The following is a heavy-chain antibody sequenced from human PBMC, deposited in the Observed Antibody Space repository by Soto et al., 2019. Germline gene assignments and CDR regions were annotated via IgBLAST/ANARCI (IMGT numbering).Heavy chain of an antibody. CDR3: ARNIPIPDNWFDP. D-gene: IGHD2-2*02. J-gene: IGHJ5*02. CDR1: GGSISSYY. Sequence: SETLSLTXTVSGGSISSYYWSWIRQPPGKGLEWIGYIYYSGSTNYNPSLKSRVTISVDTSKNQFSLKLSSVTAADTAVYYCARNIPIPDNWFDPWGQGTLVTVSS. V-gene: IGHV4-59*01. CDR2: IYYSGST.